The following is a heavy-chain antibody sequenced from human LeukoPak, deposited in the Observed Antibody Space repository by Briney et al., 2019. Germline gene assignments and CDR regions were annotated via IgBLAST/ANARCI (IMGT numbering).Heavy chain of an antibody. D-gene: IGHD3-22*01. J-gene: IGHJ4*02. CDR2: ITSSSSSDI. CDR3: VSGYYYFDY. CDR1: GFTFSGYT. Sequence: GGSLRLSCAASGFTFSGYTMNWVRQAPGKGLEWVSSITSSSSSDISYADSLKGRFTISRDNANNSLYLHMNSLRADDTAVYYCVSGYYYFDYWGQGTLVTVSS. V-gene: IGHV3-21*01.